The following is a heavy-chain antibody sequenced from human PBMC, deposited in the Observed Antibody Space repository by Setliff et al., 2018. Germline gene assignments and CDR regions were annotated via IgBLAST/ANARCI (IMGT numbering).Heavy chain of an antibody. D-gene: IGHD2-2*01. CDR3: ARDGSIEVGPGTNQELDV. Sequence: PGGSLRLSCAASGFTFSSYSVSWVRQAPGKGLEWVASINEDGSEKYYVDSVKGRFTISRDNSKNTLYLQMNSLRAEDTAVYYCARDGSIEVGPGTNQELDVWGTGTTVTVSS. V-gene: IGHV3-7*03. CDR1: GFTFSSYS. CDR2: INEDGSEK. J-gene: IGHJ6*04.